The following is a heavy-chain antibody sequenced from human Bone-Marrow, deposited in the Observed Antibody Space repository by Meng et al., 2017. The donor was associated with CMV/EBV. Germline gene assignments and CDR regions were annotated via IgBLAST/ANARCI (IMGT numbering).Heavy chain of an antibody. V-gene: IGHV5-51*01. CDR1: GYIFANYW. CDR3: ARLDRGTTSPQDY. D-gene: IGHD1-14*01. CDR2: IYPGDSDS. J-gene: IGHJ4*02. Sequence: GGSLRLSCKGSGYIFANYWIGWVRQMPGKGLEWMGIIYPGDSDSRYSPSFQGQVTFSADKSINTAYLQWSSLRASDTAMYYCARLDRGTTSPQDYWGQGTLVTGSS.